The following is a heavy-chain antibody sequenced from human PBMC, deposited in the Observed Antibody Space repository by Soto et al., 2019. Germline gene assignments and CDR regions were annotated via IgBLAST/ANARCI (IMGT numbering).Heavy chain of an antibody. CDR2: IDPSDGSA. D-gene: IGHD3-9*01. V-gene: IGHV1-46*01. J-gene: IGHJ5*02. CDR3: GRALPRSPIFNP. CDR1: GYSLSSYS. Sequence: ASVKVSCKASGYSLSSYSIHWVRQAPGQGLEWMGVIDPSDGSATYAQKFQGRVSMTRDMSTSTVYMEMSRLTFEDTAVYFCGRALPRSPIFNPWGQGTQVTLS.